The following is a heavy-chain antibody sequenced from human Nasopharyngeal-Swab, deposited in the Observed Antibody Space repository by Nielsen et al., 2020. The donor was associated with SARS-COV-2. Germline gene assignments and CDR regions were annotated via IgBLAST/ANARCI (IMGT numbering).Heavy chain of an antibody. J-gene: IGHJ4*02. CDR3: ARGFRRGSYYDNIGADS. V-gene: IGHV3-21*01. Sequence: GESLKISCSVSEFTFSDYVMNWVRQAPGKGLEWVSSISSTNNFIFYADSVKGRFTISRDKTKNSLSLQMNTLRVADTAVYYCARGFRRGSYYDNIGADSWGQGTLVTVSS. CDR2: ISSTNNFI. CDR1: EFTFSDYV. D-gene: IGHD3-22*01.